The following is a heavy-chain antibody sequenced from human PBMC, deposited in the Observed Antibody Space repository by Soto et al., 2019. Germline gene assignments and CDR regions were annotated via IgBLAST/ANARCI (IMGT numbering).Heavy chain of an antibody. CDR1: GFTFSDYY. J-gene: IGHJ4*02. CDR2: ISTSGSTI. Sequence: QVQLVESGGGLVKPGGSLRLSCAASGFTFSDYYRSWIRQAAAKVLEWVSYISTSGSTIYYADSVKGRFTISRDNAKNSLYLQMNSLRAEDTAVYYCARGPHDYVWGRDPPHFDYWGQGTLVTVSS. V-gene: IGHV3-11*01. D-gene: IGHD3-16*01. CDR3: ARGPHDYVWGRDPPHFDY.